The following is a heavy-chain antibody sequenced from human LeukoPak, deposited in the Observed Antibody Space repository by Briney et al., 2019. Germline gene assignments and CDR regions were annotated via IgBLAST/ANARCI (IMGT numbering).Heavy chain of an antibody. CDR3: ARGHHYYDSSGSLDY. Sequence: PSETLSLTCAVSGGSISSGGYSWSWIRQPPGKGLEWIGEINHSGSTNYNPSLKSRVTISVDTSKNQFSLKLSSVTAADTAVYYCARGHHYYDSSGSLDYWGQGTLVTVSS. CDR1: GGSISSGGYS. V-gene: IGHV4-34*01. CDR2: INHSGST. J-gene: IGHJ4*02. D-gene: IGHD3-22*01.